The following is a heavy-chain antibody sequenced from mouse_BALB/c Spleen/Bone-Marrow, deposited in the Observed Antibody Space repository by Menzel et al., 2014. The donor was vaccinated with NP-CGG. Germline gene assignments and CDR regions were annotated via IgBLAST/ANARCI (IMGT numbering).Heavy chain of an antibody. Sequence: EVKVEESGPSLVKPSQTLSRTCSVTGDSITSGYWNWIRKFPGNKLEYMGYTSYSGNTYYNPSLKSRISITRDTSKNQYYLQLNPVTTEDTATYYCATYDGYCFDYWGQGTTLTVSS. CDR1: GDSITSGY. CDR2: TSYSGNT. D-gene: IGHD2-3*01. V-gene: IGHV3-8*02. J-gene: IGHJ2*01. CDR3: ATYDGYCFDY.